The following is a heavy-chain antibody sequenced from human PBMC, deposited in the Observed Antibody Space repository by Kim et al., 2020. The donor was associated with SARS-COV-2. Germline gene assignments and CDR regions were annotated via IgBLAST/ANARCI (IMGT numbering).Heavy chain of an antibody. CDR3: VRSEGNTSPLFGWSYYYMDV. Sequence: GGSLRLSCEASGFTFSRYWMSWVRQAPGKGLEWVANIKVDGSEKDYVDSVRGRFTISRDNLKNCLYLQMDSLGAEDTAVYYCVRSEGNTSPLFGWSYYYMDVWGKGTTVTVSS. CDR2: IKVDGSEK. CDR1: GFTFSRYW. V-gene: IGHV3-7*01. J-gene: IGHJ6*03. D-gene: IGHD2-2*01.